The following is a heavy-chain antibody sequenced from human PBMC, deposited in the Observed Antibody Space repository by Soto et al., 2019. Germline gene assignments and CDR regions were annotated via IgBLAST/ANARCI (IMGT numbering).Heavy chain of an antibody. Sequence: GGSRRLSCAASGFTLSSYGMPWARQSPGKGLEWVAVISYDGSNKYYADSVKGRFTISRDNSKNTLYLQMNSLRAEDTAVYYCAKVLYSYVIDSWGQGTLVTVSS. CDR1: GFTLSSYG. V-gene: IGHV3-30*18. CDR3: AKVLYSYVIDS. J-gene: IGHJ4*02. CDR2: ISYDGSNK. D-gene: IGHD5-18*01.